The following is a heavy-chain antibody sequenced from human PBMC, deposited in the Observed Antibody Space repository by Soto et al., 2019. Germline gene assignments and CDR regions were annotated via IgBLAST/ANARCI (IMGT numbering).Heavy chain of an antibody. CDR2: ISGSGGST. D-gene: IGHD2-2*01. CDR3: AKDLEVVPATYNWFDP. Sequence: GGSLRLSCAASGFTFSSYAMSWVRQAPGKGLEWVSAISGSGGSTYYADSVKGRFTISRDNSKNTLYLQMNSLRAEDTAVYYCAKDLEVVPATYNWFDPWGQGTLVTVSS. J-gene: IGHJ5*02. CDR1: GFTFSSYA. V-gene: IGHV3-23*01.